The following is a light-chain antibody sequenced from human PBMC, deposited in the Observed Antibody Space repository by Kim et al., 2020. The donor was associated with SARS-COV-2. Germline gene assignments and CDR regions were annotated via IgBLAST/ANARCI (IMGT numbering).Light chain of an antibody. V-gene: IGKV1-NL1*01. Sequence: DIRMTQSPSSLSASVGDKVTITCRASQGIHKSLAWYQQKTGKVPKLLVYGTSALAAGVPSRFSGSGSGAEYILTISSLQPEDLATYYCQQYFDTPINFGLGTRLEIK. CDR1: QGIHKS. J-gene: IGKJ5*01. CDR3: QQYFDTPIN. CDR2: GTS.